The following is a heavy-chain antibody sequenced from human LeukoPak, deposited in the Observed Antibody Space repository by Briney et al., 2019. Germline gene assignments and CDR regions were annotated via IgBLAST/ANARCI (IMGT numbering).Heavy chain of an antibody. Sequence: ASVKVSCKASGYTFTGYYMHWVRQAPGQGLEWMGRINPNSGGTNYAQKFQGRVTMTRDTSISTAYMELSRLRSDDTAVYYCARVGYSYGISDYWGQGTLVTVSS. CDR1: GYTFTGYY. CDR3: ARVGYSYGISDY. CDR2: INPNSGGT. J-gene: IGHJ4*02. D-gene: IGHD5-18*01. V-gene: IGHV1-2*06.